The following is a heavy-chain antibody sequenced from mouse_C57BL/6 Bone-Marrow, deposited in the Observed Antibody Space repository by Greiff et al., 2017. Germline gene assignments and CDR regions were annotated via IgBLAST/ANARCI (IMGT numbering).Heavy chain of an antibody. CDR1: GYSFTDYN. CDR3: ARGGWVLRWYFDV. Sequence: VQLQQSGPELVKPGASVKISCKASGYSFTDYNMNWVKQRNGKSLEWIGVINPNYGTTSYNQKFKGKATLTVDQSSSTAYMQLNSLTSEDSAVYYWARGGWVLRWYFDVWGTGTTVTVSS. V-gene: IGHV1-39*01. J-gene: IGHJ1*03. CDR2: INPNYGTT. D-gene: IGHD2-3*01.